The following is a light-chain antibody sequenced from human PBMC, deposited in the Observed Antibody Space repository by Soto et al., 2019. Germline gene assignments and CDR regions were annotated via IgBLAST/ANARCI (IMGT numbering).Light chain of an antibody. CDR3: QQRSSSLFT. J-gene: IGKJ3*01. V-gene: IGKV1-39*01. CDR2: GAS. CDR1: QSISSF. Sequence: DIQMTQSPSSLSASVGDRVTITCRASQSISSFLNWYQQKPGKAPNLLIYGASNLQSGVPSRFSGSGSGTDFTLTISSLQSEDFATYYCQQRSSSLFTFGPGTKVDLK.